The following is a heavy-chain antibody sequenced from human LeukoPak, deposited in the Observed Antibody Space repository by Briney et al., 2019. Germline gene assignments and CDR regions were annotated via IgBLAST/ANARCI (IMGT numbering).Heavy chain of an antibody. Sequence: PSETLSLTCAVYGGSFSGYYWSWIRQPPGKWLGWIGEIKHSGSTNYTPSLKSRVTISVDTSKNQFSLKLSSVTAADTAVYYCASSVIMGSTIWFDPWGQGTLVTVSS. CDR2: IKHSGST. CDR3: ASSVIMGSTIWFDP. J-gene: IGHJ5*02. CDR1: GGSFSGYY. V-gene: IGHV4-34*01. D-gene: IGHD1-26*01.